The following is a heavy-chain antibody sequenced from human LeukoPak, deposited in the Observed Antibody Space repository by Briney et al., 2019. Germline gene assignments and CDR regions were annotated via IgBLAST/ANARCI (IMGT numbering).Heavy chain of an antibody. CDR2: ISSSSSYI. Sequence: GGSLRLSCAASGFTFSSYSMNWVRQAPGKGLEWVSSISSSSSYIYYADSVKGRFTISRDNAKNSLYLQMNSLRAEDTAVYYCARAPSADWYNWNEWGYFDYWGQGTLVTVSS. J-gene: IGHJ4*02. CDR3: ARAPSADWYNWNEWGYFDY. D-gene: IGHD1-1*01. V-gene: IGHV3-21*01. CDR1: GFTFSSYS.